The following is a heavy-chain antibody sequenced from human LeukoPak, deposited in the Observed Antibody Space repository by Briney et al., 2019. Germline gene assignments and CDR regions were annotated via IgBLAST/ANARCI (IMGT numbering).Heavy chain of an antibody. CDR3: AKDGTYSGSYTTD. CDR1: GFTFRRYG. J-gene: IGHJ4*02. CDR2: ISGSGGST. Sequence: PGGSLRLSCAASGFTFRRYGMSWVRQAPEKGLEWVSAISGSGGSTYYADSVKGRFTISRDNSKNTLYLQMNSLRAEDTAVYYCAKDGTYSGSYTTDWGQGTLVTVSS. V-gene: IGHV3-23*01. D-gene: IGHD1-26*01.